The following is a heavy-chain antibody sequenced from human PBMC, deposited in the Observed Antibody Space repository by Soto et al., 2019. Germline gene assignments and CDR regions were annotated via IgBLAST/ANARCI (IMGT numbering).Heavy chain of an antibody. D-gene: IGHD3-3*01. CDR2: ITNSGSTI. CDR1: GFTFSDYY. J-gene: IGHJ6*02. Sequence: QVQLVESGGGLVKPGGSLRLSCAASGFTFSDYYMNWIRQAPGKGLEWVSYITNSGSTIHYADSVKGRFTISRDNAKNPLYLHMNSLRAEDTAVYYCARDQNYDFWSGQFYYYGLDVWGQGTTVTVSS. V-gene: IGHV3-11*01. CDR3: ARDQNYDFWSGQFYYYGLDV.